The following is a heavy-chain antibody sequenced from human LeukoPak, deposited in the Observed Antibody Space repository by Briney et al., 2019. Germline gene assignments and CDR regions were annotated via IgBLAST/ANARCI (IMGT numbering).Heavy chain of an antibody. CDR3: ASYDVSGFGY. J-gene: IGHJ4*02. V-gene: IGHV4-30-4*01. CDR1: GGSISSGDYY. D-gene: IGHD3-22*01. Sequence: SETLSLTCTVSGGSISSGDYYWSWIRQPPGKGLEWLGYIYYSGSTYYTPSLKRRVTISVDTPKNQFSLKLSSVTAADTAVYFCASYDVSGFGYWGQGTLVTVSS. CDR2: IYYSGST.